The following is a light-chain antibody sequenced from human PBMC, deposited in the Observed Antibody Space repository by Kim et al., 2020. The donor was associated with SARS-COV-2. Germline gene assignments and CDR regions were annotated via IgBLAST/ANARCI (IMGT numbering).Light chain of an antibody. CDR3: QQYNSLVT. V-gene: IGKV3D-15*01. CDR2: GAS. Sequence: EIVMTQSPATLSVSPGERATLSCRASQSVSTNLAWFQQKPGQAPRLLIYGASTRATGIPARFSGSGSGTDFTLTISSLQSEDYAVYYCQQYNSLVTFGQGTKLEI. J-gene: IGKJ2*01. CDR1: QSVSTN.